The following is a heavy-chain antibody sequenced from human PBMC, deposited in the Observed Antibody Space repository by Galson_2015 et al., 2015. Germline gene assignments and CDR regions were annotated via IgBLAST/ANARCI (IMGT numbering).Heavy chain of an antibody. CDR1: DGSISSSGSISSSSYY. CDR3: ARQGSDSGSY. Sequence: LSLTCTVSDGSISSSGSISSSSYYWGWIRQPPGKGLEWIGSIYYSGNTYYNPSLKSRVTISVDTSKNQFSLKLNSVTAADTAVYYCARQGSDSGSYWGQGTLVTVSS. V-gene: IGHV4-39*01. CDR2: IYYSGNT. D-gene: IGHD1-26*01. J-gene: IGHJ4*02.